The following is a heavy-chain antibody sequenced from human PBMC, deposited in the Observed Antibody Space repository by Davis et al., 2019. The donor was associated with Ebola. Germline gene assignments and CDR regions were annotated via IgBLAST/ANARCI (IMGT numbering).Heavy chain of an antibody. CDR1: GFTFSSYS. CDR3: AKGRTIPLALDF. Sequence: GGSLRLSCAASGFTFSSYSMIWVRQAPGKGLEWVSGINWNSESIVYADSVKGRFSISRDNAKNSLYLQMNSLRGEDTAFYYCAKGRTIPLALDFWGRGTLVTVSS. J-gene: IGHJ4*02. CDR2: INWNSESI. V-gene: IGHV3-9*01. D-gene: IGHD2-2*02.